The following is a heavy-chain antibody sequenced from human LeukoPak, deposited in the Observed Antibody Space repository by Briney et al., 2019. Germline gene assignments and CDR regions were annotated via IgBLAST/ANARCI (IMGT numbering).Heavy chain of an antibody. CDR2: IYYSGTT. Sequence: SETLSLTCTVSGGSISNSNYYWGWIRQPPGKGLDWIGSIYYSGTTYYNPSLKSRVTISIDTSNNQFSLKLSSVTAADTAVYYCARRSSANWFDPWGQGTLVTVSS. CDR3: ARRSSANWFDP. J-gene: IGHJ5*02. V-gene: IGHV4-39*01. D-gene: IGHD3-22*01. CDR1: GGSISNSNYY.